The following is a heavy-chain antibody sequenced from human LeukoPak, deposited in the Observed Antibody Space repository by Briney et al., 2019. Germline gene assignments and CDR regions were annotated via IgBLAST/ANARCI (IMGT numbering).Heavy chain of an antibody. CDR2: IKSKTDDGTT. J-gene: IGHJ3*02. CDR3: TTDPMTTVTNDAFDI. Sequence: GGSLRLSCAASGFTFSNAWMSWVRQAPGKGMEWVGRIKSKTDDGTTDYAAPVKGRFTISRDDPKNTLYLQMNSLKTENTAVYYCTTDPMTTVTNDAFDIWGQGTMVTVSS. CDR1: GFTFSNAW. V-gene: IGHV3-15*01. D-gene: IGHD4-11*01.